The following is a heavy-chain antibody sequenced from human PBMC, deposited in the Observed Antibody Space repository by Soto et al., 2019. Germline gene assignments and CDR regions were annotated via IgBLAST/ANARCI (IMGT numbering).Heavy chain of an antibody. J-gene: IGHJ4*02. Sequence: QVQLVESGGGVVQPGKSLRLSCAAAGFTFSAYGMHWVRQAPGKGLEWVTFISFNGKNTDYADSVKGRFTVSRDNARNTLCLQMNSLRAEDTAVYYCADIGGYDSVGGAYWGQGALVTVSS. V-gene: IGHV3-33*05. CDR1: GFTFSAYG. CDR2: ISFNGKNT. D-gene: IGHD3-16*01. CDR3: ADIGGYDSVGGAY.